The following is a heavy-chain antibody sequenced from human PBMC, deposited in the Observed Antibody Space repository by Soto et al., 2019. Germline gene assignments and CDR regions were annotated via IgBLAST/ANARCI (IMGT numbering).Heavy chain of an antibody. Sequence: QVQLQEAGPGLVKPSQTLSLTCTVSGGSISSGGYYWTWIRQHPGKGLEWIGYNYYSGITYYNPSLKSRVTISLDTSKNQFSLKLSSVTDADTAVYYCARGSSIASLYYGMDVWGQGTTVTVSS. D-gene: IGHD6-6*01. V-gene: IGHV4-31*03. CDR3: ARGSSIASLYYGMDV. CDR2: NYYSGIT. CDR1: GGSISSGGYY. J-gene: IGHJ6*02.